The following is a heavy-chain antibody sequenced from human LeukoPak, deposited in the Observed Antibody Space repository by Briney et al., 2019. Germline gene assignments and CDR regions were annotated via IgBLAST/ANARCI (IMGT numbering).Heavy chain of an antibody. CDR1: GFTFSSYY. D-gene: IGHD6-13*01. CDR3: ARPSVTAADAHDGFDI. V-gene: IGHV3-7*01. CDR2: IKQDGSEK. Sequence: RSGGSLRLSCAASGFTFSSYYMSWVRQAPGKGLEWVASIKQDGSEKYFVDSVKGRFTLSRDNAKNSLFLQMKSLRVEDTAVYYCARPSVTAADAHDGFDIWGQGTMITVSS. J-gene: IGHJ3*02.